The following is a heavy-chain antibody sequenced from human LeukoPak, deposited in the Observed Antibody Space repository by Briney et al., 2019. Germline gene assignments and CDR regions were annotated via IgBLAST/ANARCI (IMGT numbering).Heavy chain of an antibody. CDR3: ARKVLTGYYDC. Sequence: SETLSLTCAVDGGSFGGYYWSWIRQPPGKGLEWLGEINHSGSNNYNPSLKSRVTISVDTSKNQFSLKLSSVTAGDTAVYYFARKVLTGYYDCWGQGTLVTVSS. V-gene: IGHV4-34*01. D-gene: IGHD3-9*01. CDR1: GGSFGGYY. J-gene: IGHJ4*02. CDR2: INHSGSN.